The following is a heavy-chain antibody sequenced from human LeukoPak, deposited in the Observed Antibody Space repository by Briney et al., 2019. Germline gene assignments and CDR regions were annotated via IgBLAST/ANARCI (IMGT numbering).Heavy chain of an antibody. CDR2: ISAYNDNT. Sequence: WASVKVSCKASGYTFTSYGISWVRQAPGQGLERMGWISAYNDNTNYAQKLQGRVTMTTDTSTSTAYMELRSLRSDDTAVYYCARVHYDILTGYSYFDYWGQGTLVTVSS. CDR3: ARVHYDILTGYSYFDY. V-gene: IGHV1-18*01. CDR1: GYTFTSYG. D-gene: IGHD3-9*01. J-gene: IGHJ4*02.